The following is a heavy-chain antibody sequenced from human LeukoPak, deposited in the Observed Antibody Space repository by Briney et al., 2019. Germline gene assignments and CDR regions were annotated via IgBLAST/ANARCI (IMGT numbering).Heavy chain of an antibody. CDR1: GFTFSDYY. Sequence: GGSLRLSCAASGFTFSDYYMSWIRQAPGKGLEWVSYISSSGSTIYYADSVKGRFTISRDNAKNSLYLQMNSLRAEDTAVYYCARDLGPDYGGNSEGGLRYWGQGTLVTVSS. CDR2: ISSSGSTI. D-gene: IGHD4-23*01. CDR3: ARDLGPDYGGNSEGGLRY. J-gene: IGHJ4*02. V-gene: IGHV3-11*01.